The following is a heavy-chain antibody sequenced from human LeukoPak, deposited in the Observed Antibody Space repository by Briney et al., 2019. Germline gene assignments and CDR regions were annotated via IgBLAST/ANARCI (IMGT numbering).Heavy chain of an antibody. CDR3: VRDQYYGSGSYEY. J-gene: IGHJ4*02. D-gene: IGHD3-10*01. CDR2: INSDGRST. CDR1: GFXFSSYW. V-gene: IGHV3-74*01. Sequence: GGSLRLSCAASGFXFSSYWIHWVRQAPGKGLVWVSRINSDGRSTSYADFVKGRFTISRDNAKNTVFLQLNSLRAEDTAVYYCVRDQYYGSGSYEYWGQGTLVTVSS.